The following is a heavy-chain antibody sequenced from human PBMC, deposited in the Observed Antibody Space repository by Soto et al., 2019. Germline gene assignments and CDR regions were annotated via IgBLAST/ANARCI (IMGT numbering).Heavy chain of an antibody. J-gene: IGHJ5*02. CDR3: ARDTAMVFWFDP. D-gene: IGHD5-18*01. Sequence: GGSLRLSCAASGFTFSSYGMHWVRQAPGKGLEWVAVIWYDGSNKYYADSVKGRFTIYRDNSKNTLYLQMNSLRAEDTAVYYCARDTAMVFWFDPWGQGTLVTISS. V-gene: IGHV3-33*01. CDR1: GFTFSSYG. CDR2: IWYDGSNK.